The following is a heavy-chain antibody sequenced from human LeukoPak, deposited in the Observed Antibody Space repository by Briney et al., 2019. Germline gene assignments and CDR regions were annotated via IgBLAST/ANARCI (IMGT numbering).Heavy chain of an antibody. J-gene: IGHJ4*02. Sequence: PSETLSLTCAVYGGSFSGYYWSWIRQPAGKGLEWIGRIYTSGSTNYNPSLKSRVTMSVDTSKNQFSLKLSSVTAADTAVYCARALDSGKIYYFDYWGQGTLVTVSS. CDR1: GGSFSGYY. D-gene: IGHD3-10*01. V-gene: IGHV4-59*10. CDR2: IYTSGST. CDR3: ARALDSGKIYYFDY.